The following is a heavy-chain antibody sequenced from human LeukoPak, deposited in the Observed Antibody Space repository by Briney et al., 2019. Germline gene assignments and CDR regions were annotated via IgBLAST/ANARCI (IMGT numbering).Heavy chain of an antibody. Sequence: SVKVSCKASGGTFSSYAISWVRQAPGQGLEWMGRIIPILGIANYAQKFQGRVTITADKSTSTAYMELSSLRSEDTAVYYCASQLGGYIAVAGSTDYSFDYWGQGTLVTVSS. CDR2: IIPILGIA. J-gene: IGHJ4*02. D-gene: IGHD6-19*01. V-gene: IGHV1-69*04. CDR1: GGTFSSYA. CDR3: ASQLGGYIAVAGSTDYSFDY.